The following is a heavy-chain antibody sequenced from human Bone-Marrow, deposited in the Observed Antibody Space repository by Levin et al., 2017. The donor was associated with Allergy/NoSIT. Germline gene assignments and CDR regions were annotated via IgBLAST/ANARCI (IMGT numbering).Heavy chain of an antibody. J-gene: IGHJ6*03. CDR3: AKLGGYSSSWHYYYYYYMDV. Sequence: GESLKISCAASGFTFSSFGMHWVRQAPGKGLEWVAVISYDGSNKYYADSVKGRFTISRDNSKNTLYLQMNSLRAEDTAVYYCAKLGGYSSSWHYYYYYYMDVWGKGTTVTVSS. CDR2: ISYDGSNK. CDR1: GFTFSSFG. D-gene: IGHD6-13*01. V-gene: IGHV3-30*18.